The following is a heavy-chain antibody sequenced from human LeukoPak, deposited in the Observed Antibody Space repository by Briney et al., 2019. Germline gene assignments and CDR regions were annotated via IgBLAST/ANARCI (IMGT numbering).Heavy chain of an antibody. Sequence: PGGSLRLSCAASGFTFSNAWMNWVRQAPGKGLEWVGRIKSKTDGGTTDYAAPVKGRFTISRDDSKNTLYLQMNSLKTEDTAVYYCARDSLYGVVDYWGQGTLVTVSS. J-gene: IGHJ4*02. CDR1: GFTFSNAW. D-gene: IGHD4-17*01. V-gene: IGHV3-15*07. CDR2: IKSKTDGGTT. CDR3: ARDSLYGVVDY.